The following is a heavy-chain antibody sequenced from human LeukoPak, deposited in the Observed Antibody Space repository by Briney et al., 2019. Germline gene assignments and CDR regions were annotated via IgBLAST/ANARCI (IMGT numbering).Heavy chain of an antibody. Sequence: ASVKVSCKASGYTFTSYDINWVRQATGQGLEWMGWMNPNSGNTGYAQKFQGRVTMTRNTSISTAYMEVSRLRSEDTAVYYCARDLSHRYYHSTGYAFDYWGQGTLVTVSS. CDR1: GYTFTSYD. CDR3: ARDLSHRYYHSTGYAFDY. V-gene: IGHV1-8*01. D-gene: IGHD3-22*01. J-gene: IGHJ4*02. CDR2: MNPNSGNT.